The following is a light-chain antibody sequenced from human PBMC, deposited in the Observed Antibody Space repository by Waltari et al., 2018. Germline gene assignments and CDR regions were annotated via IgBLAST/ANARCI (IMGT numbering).Light chain of an antibody. Sequence: EIVLTQSPATLSLSQGESATLSRRASQSVSSYLAWYQQKPGQPPRLLIYDPSNRATGIPARFSGSGSGTDFTITISSLEPEDFAGYYCQHGSNWPLFGGGTKVEIK. CDR1: QSVSSY. CDR2: DPS. J-gene: IGKJ4*01. V-gene: IGKV3-11*01. CDR3: QHGSNWPL.